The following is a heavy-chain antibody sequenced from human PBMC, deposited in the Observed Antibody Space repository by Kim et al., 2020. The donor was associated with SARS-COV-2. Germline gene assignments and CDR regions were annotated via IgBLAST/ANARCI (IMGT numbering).Heavy chain of an antibody. J-gene: IGHJ2*01. CDR2: IYYSGST. CDR1: GGSISSSSYY. D-gene: IGHD2-2*01. V-gene: IGHV4-39*01. CDR3: ARHWDIVVVPAAMGEWYFDL. Sequence: SETLSLTCTVSGGSISSSSYYWGWIRQPPGKGLEWIGSIYYSGSTYYNPSLKSRVTISVDTSKNQFSLKLSSVTAADTAVYYCARHWDIVVVPAAMGEWYFDLWGRGTLVTVSS.